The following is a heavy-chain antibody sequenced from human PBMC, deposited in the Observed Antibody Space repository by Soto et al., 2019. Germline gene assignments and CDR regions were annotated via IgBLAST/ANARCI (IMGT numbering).Heavy chain of an antibody. CDR3: ARSDYCSGCPNY. Sequence: SVPMPHTNLVSGGNIDRRSYCWVCIRQPPGKGLEWIGSISYSENTYHNPSLKSRVTISVDTSKNQFSLRLTSVTAAVTAVYFCARSDYCSGCPNYWGKGTPVTV. CDR1: GGNIDRRSYC. V-gene: IGHV4-39*01. CDR2: ISYSENT. D-gene: IGHD2-15*01. J-gene: IGHJ4*02.